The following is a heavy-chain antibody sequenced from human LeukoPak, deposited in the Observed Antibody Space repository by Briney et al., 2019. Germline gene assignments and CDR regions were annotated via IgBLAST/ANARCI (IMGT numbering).Heavy chain of an antibody. CDR3: ARGKYSGWSIFPDY. CDR2: INPIFGTA. CDR1: GGTFSSYA. V-gene: IGHV1-69*05. Sequence: SVKVSCKASGGTFSSYAISWVRQAPGQGLEWMGRINPIFGTANYAQKFQGRVTITTDESTSTAYMELSSLRSEDTAVYYCARGKYSGWSIFPDYWGQGTLVTVSS. J-gene: IGHJ4*02. D-gene: IGHD6-19*01.